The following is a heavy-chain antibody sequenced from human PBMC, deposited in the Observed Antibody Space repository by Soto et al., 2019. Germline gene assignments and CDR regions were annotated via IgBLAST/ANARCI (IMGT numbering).Heavy chain of an antibody. CDR2: ISYDGSNK. J-gene: IGHJ3*02. Sequence: QVQLVESGGGVVQPGRSLRLSCAASGFTFSFYGMHWVRQAPGKGLEWVAVISYDGSNKYYADSVKGRFTISRDNSKNTLYLQMNSLRADDTAVYYCAKDLWPGGRGAFDIWGQGTMVTVSS. CDR1: GFTFSFYG. D-gene: IGHD2-21*01. CDR3: AKDLWPGGRGAFDI. V-gene: IGHV3-30*18.